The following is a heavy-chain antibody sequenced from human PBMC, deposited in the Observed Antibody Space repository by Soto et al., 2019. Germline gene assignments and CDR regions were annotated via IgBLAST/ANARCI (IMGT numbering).Heavy chain of an antibody. D-gene: IGHD2-15*01. J-gene: IGHJ6*02. CDR2: ISYDGSNK. CDR1: GVTCSSYG. V-gene: IGHV3-30*18. Sequence: MRDSCAAAGVTCSSYGMHRVRQAPGKGLEWVAVISYDGSNKYYADSVKGRFTISRDNSKNTLYLQMNSLRAEDTAVYYCAKGSRGYCSGGSCWANYYYYGMDVWGHGTTVTVSS. CDR3: AKGSRGYCSGGSCWANYYYYGMDV.